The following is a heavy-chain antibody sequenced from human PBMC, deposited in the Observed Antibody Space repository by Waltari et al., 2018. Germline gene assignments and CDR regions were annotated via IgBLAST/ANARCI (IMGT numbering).Heavy chain of an antibody. D-gene: IGHD4-17*01. CDR2: IYHSGST. CDR1: GGSISRSNW. Sequence: QVQLQESGPGLVKPSGTLSLTCAVSGGSISRSNWWSWVRQPPGKGLEGIGEIYHSGSTHHNPSLKSRVTISVDKSKNQFSLKLSSVTAADTAVYYCARAPPTVTTARWVDPWGQGTLVTVSS. CDR3: ARAPPTVTTARWVDP. J-gene: IGHJ5*02. V-gene: IGHV4-4*02.